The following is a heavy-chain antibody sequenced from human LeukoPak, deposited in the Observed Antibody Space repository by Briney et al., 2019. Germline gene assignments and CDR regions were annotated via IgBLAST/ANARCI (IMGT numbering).Heavy chain of an antibody. Sequence: PSETLSLTCIVSGDSISSSSYYWGWIRQPPGKGLEWIGYIYYSGSTNYNPSLKSRVTMSVDTSKNQFSLKLSSVTAADTAVYYCARYGVTRPEYFQHWGQGTLVTVSS. CDR1: GDSISSSSYY. CDR3: ARYGVTRPEYFQH. CDR2: IYYSGST. D-gene: IGHD4-17*01. V-gene: IGHV4-61*05. J-gene: IGHJ1*01.